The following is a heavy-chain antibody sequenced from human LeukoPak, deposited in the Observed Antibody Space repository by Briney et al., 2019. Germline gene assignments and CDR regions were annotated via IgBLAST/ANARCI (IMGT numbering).Heavy chain of an antibody. J-gene: IGHJ4*02. CDR1: GFTFGDYA. CDR3: TRDRSGSYYAGYYFDY. V-gene: IGHV3-49*03. CDR2: IRSKAYGGTT. Sequence: GGSLRLSCTASGFTFGDYAMSWFRQAPGKELEWVGFIRSKAYGGTTEYAASVKGRFTISRDDSKSIAYLQMNSLKTEDTAVYYCTRDRSGSYYAGYYFDYWGQGTLVTVSS. D-gene: IGHD1-26*01.